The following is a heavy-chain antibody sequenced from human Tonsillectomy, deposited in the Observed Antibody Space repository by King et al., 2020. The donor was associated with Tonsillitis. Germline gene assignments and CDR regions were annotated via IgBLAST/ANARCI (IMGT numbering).Heavy chain of an antibody. CDR3: ARHGDYGSAIGDDFDI. CDR1: GYSFITYW. V-gene: IGHV5-10-1*03. D-gene: IGHD4-17*01. CDR2: MDPSDSYT. J-gene: IGHJ3*02. Sequence: EVQLVESGAEVKKPGESLRISCKGSGYSFITYWISWVRQMPGKGLEWMGRMDPSDSYTNYSPSFQGHVTISADKSISTAYLQWSSLKASDTAMYYCARHGDYGSAIGDDFDIWGQGTMVIVSS.